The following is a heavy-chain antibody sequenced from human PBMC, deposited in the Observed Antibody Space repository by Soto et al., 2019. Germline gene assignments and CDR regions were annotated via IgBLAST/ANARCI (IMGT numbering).Heavy chain of an antibody. V-gene: IGHV3-7*01. CDR1: GFTLSDNW. Sequence: EVHLVEAGGGLVQPGESLRLSCATSGFTLSDNWMSWVRQAPGKGLEWVANIEDGGSERWYADSVKGRFTIFRDTAKNSLYLQMTGLGAEDTAMYYCTRNAYWGQGTLVTVSS. CDR2: IEDGGSER. J-gene: IGHJ4*02. CDR3: TRNAY.